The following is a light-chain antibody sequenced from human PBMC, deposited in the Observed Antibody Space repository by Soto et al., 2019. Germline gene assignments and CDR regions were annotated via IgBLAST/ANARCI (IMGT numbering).Light chain of an antibody. CDR2: AAS. J-gene: IGKJ1*01. V-gene: IGKV1-39*01. Sequence: DIQMTQSPAALSASVGDGCTITCRASQSISSYLNWYQQKPGKAPKLLIYAASSLQSGVPSRFSGSGSGTDFTLTISSLQPEDFATYYCQQSYSTPRTFGQGTKVDIK. CDR1: QSISSY. CDR3: QQSYSTPRT.